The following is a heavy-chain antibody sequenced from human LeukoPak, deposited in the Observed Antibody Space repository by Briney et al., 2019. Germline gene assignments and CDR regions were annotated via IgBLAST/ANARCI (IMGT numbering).Heavy chain of an antibody. V-gene: IGHV4-38-2*02. CDR2: IYHSGST. Sequence: SETLSLTCTVSGYSISSGYYWGWIRQPPGKGLEWIGSIYHSGSTYYNPSLKSRVTISVDTSKNQFSLKLSSVTAADTAVYYCARARSGYSGYDSDPNYYYYYYMDVRGKGTTVTISS. CDR1: GYSISSGYY. J-gene: IGHJ6*03. CDR3: ARARSGYSGYDSDPNYYYYYYMDV. D-gene: IGHD5-12*01.